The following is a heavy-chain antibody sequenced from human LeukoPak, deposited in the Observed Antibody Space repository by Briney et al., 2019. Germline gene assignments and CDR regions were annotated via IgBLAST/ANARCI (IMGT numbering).Heavy chain of an antibody. Sequence: GGSLRLSCAASGFTFSTYAMTRVRQAPGKGLDWVSGITGNGSTYYADSVKGRFTISRDNSKNTLYLQMDSLRAEDTAVYYCVKESSQWLVPYWGRGTLVTVSS. J-gene: IGHJ4*02. V-gene: IGHV3-23*01. CDR3: VKESSQWLVPY. D-gene: IGHD6-19*01. CDR1: GFTFSTYA. CDR2: ITGNGST.